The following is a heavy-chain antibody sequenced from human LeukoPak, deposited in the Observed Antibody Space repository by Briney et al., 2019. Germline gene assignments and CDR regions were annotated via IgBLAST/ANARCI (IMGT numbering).Heavy chain of an antibody. Sequence: GRSLRLSCTASGFTFGDYAMSWVRQAPGKGLEWVGIIRSKAYGGTTEYAASVKGRFTISRDNSKSIAYLQMNSLKTEDTAVYYCTRVYLVAGSVFFDYWGQGTLVTVSS. D-gene: IGHD2-15*01. V-gene: IGHV3-49*04. J-gene: IGHJ4*02. CDR1: GFTFGDYA. CDR2: IRSKAYGGTT. CDR3: TRVYLVAGSVFFDY.